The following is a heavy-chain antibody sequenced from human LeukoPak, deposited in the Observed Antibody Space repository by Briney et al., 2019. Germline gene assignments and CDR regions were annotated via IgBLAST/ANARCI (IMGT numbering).Heavy chain of an antibody. CDR2: IYYTGST. V-gene: IGHV4-30-4*08. D-gene: IGHD1-26*01. Sequence: KPSETLSLTCTVSGGSISSDDYYWSWIRQLPGKGLEWIGYIYYTGSTYYNPSLKSRITISIDTSKNQFSLKLSSVTAADTAVYDFASANVWETPTYYYFDFWGQRALATVSS. CDR1: GGSISSDDYY. J-gene: IGHJ4*01. CDR3: ASANVWETPTYYYFDF.